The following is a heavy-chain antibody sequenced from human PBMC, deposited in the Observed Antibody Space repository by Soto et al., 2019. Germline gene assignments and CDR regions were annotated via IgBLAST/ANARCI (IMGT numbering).Heavy chain of an antibody. CDR1: GVTFSSYA. CDR2: ISGSGGTT. J-gene: IGHJ4*02. V-gene: IGHV3-23*01. Sequence: SPRLFCAAPGVTFSSYAMSWVRLAPGKGLNWVSSISGSGGTTYYADSVKGRFTISRDNPKNTVYLQMNSLRAEDTAVYYCAQGTNWNYKYWAQGTLVTVSS. CDR3: AQGTNWNYKY. D-gene: IGHD1-7*01.